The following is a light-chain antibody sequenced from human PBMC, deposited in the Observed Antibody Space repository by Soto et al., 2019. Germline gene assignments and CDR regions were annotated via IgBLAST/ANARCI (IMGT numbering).Light chain of an antibody. CDR1: SSDVGGYNY. V-gene: IGLV2-14*01. CDR3: SSYTSIPYV. Sequence: QPVLTQPASVSGSPGQSITISCTGTSSDVGGYNYVSWYQQHPGKAPKLMIYEVSNRPSGVSNRFSGSKSGNTASLTISGLQAEDEADYYCSSYTSIPYVFGTGTKLTVL. J-gene: IGLJ1*01. CDR2: EVS.